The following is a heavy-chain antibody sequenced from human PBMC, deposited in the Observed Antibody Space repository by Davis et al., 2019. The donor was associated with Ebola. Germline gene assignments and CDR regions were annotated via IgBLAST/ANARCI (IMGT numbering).Heavy chain of an antibody. J-gene: IGHJ4*02. CDR1: GFIFSSYW. Sequence: GESLKISCAASGFIFSSYWMSWVRQAPGKGLEWVGNINQDGSEKQYVDSMKGRFTISRDNARNSLFLQMNSLRDEDTAVYYCAIPTRSTGYGFWGQGTLVTVSS. D-gene: IGHD3-22*01. V-gene: IGHV3-7*01. CDR3: AIPTRSTGYGF. CDR2: INQDGSEK.